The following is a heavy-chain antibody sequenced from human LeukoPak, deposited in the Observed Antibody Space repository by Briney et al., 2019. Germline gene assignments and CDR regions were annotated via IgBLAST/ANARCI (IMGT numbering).Heavy chain of an antibody. CDR1: DYTFTSYG. J-gene: IGHJ4*02. D-gene: IGHD2-21*02. CDR2: ISAYNGNT. Sequence: ASVKVSCKASDYTFTSYGINWVRQAPGQGLEWMGWISAYNGNTNYAQKLQGRVTMTTGTSTSTAYMELRSLRSDDTAVYYCARVDCGGDCYTSKYSYWGQGSLVTVSS. V-gene: IGHV1-18*01. CDR3: ARVDCGGDCYTSKYSY.